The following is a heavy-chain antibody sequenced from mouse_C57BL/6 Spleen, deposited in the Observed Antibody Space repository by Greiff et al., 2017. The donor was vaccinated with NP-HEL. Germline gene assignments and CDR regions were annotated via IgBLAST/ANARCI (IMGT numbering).Heavy chain of an antibody. CDR3: ARQKGDY. CDR2: ISSGGSYT. CDR1: GFTFSSYG. Sequence: EVKLMESGGDLVKPGGSLKLSCAASGFTFSSYGMSWVRQTPDKRLELVATISSGGSYTYYPDSVKGRFTISRDNAKNTLYLQMSSLKSEDTAMYYCARQKGDYWGQGTTLTVSS. J-gene: IGHJ2*01. V-gene: IGHV5-6*01.